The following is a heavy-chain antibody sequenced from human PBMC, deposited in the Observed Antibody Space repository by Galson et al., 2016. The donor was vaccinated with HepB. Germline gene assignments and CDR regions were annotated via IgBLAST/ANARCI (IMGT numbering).Heavy chain of an antibody. D-gene: IGHD5-12*01. Sequence: SLRLSCAASGFTFDDYAMHWVRPAPGKGLEWVAGLTGNRDRIDYADSVRGRFTISRDNAENTLYLQMNNLRPEDTALYYCAKKRGASSGYEFDSWGQGTTVTVSS. V-gene: IGHV3-9*01. J-gene: IGHJ4*03. CDR1: GFTFDDYA. CDR2: LTGNRDRI. CDR3: AKKRGASSGYEFDS.